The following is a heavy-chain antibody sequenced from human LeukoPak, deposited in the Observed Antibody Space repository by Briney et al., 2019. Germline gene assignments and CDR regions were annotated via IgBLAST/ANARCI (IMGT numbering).Heavy chain of an antibody. V-gene: IGHV1-58*01. CDR2: IVVGSGNT. Sequence: ASVKVSCKASGFTFTSSAVQWVRQARGQRLEWIGWIVVGSGNTNYAQKFQERVTITRGMSTSTAYMELSSLRSEDTAVYYCAVTARVAAADYFDYWGQGTLVTVSS. CDR1: GFTFTSSA. J-gene: IGHJ4*02. D-gene: IGHD6-13*01. CDR3: AVTARVAAADYFDY.